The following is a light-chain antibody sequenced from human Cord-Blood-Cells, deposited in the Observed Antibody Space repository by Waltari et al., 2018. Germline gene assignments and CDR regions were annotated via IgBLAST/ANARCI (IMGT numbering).Light chain of an antibody. Sequence: EIVMTQSPATLSVSPGERATLSCRASQSVSSNLAWYQQKPGQAPRLLIYGASTRATGITARFSGSGSGTEFTLTTISLQAEDVAVYYCQQYNSWPPCTFGQGTKVEIK. CDR3: QQYNSWPPCT. V-gene: IGKV3-15*01. J-gene: IGKJ1*01. CDR1: QSVSSN. CDR2: GAS.